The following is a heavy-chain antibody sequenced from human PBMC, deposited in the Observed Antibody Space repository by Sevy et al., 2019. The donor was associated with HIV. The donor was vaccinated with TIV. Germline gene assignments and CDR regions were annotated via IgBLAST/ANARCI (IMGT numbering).Heavy chain of an antibody. Sequence: GGSLRLSCIGSGFSFSYYGIHWVRQSPGKGLDWVALISHDGINEYYADSVKGRFTISRDNSKNTVYLEMNSLRNEDTAIYFCAYAYSGSYSHSYLYALDVWGQGTTVTVSS. J-gene: IGHJ6*02. CDR3: AYAYSGSYSHSYLYALDV. V-gene: IGHV3-30*03. D-gene: IGHD1-26*01. CDR2: ISHDGINE. CDR1: GFSFSYYG.